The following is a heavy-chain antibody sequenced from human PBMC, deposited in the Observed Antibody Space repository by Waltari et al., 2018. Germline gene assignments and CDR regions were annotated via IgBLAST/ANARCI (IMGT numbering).Heavy chain of an antibody. CDR2: MYFSGTK. Sequence: VQLQESGPGLVKPSETLSLRCNVSGDSIRSHFWSWIRQAPGKGLEWIGHMYFSGTKDYNPSLKSRVAISIDKSKNHFALNLRSVNAADTAIYYCARLPRGSVIIGAFDIWGQGTQVTVSS. D-gene: IGHD3-22*01. J-gene: IGHJ3*02. V-gene: IGHV4-59*11. CDR3: ARLPRGSVIIGAFDI. CDR1: GDSIRSHF.